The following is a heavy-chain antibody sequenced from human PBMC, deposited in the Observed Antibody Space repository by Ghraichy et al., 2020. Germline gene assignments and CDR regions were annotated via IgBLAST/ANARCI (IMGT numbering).Heavy chain of an antibody. V-gene: IGHV4-39*02. CDR3: ARLDYCDSSDSYTPRFDY. J-gene: IGHJ4*02. CDR2: MYYSGNT. CDR1: GGSINSCSYY. D-gene: IGHD3-22*01. Sequence: SQTLSLTCTVSGGSINSCSYYWGWIRQPPGKGLEWIGSMYYSGNTYYNPSLKSRVTISVDTSKKHFSLKLSSVTAADTAVYYCARLDYCDSSDSYTPRFDYWGQGTLVTVSS.